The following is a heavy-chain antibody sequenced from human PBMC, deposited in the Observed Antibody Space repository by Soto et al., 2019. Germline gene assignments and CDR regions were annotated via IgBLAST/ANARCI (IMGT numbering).Heavy chain of an antibody. V-gene: IGHV2-5*02. J-gene: IGHJ4*02. CDR3: AREMYYSTYFDS. Sequence: QITLRESGPALVRPTQTLTLTCTFSGFSLSSNGVGVGWIRQPPGKALEWLALIYWDDDHRYSPSLKTRLTINKDTYKNQVVLTMTKLDPVDTATYYCAREMYYSTYFDSWGQGTLVTVSS. CDR1: GFSLSSNGVG. CDR2: IYWDDDH. D-gene: IGHD3-10*01.